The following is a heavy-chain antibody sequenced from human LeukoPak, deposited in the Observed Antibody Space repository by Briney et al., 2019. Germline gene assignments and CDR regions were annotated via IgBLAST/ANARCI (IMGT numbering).Heavy chain of an antibody. CDR3: ASPYDSSGYA. J-gene: IGHJ5*02. Sequence: GRSLRLSCAASGFTFDDYAMHWVRQAPGKGLEWVSGISWNSGSIGYADSVKGRFTISRDNAKNSLYLQMNSLRAEDTAVYYCASPYDSSGYAWGQGTLVTVSS. CDR1: GFTFDDYA. CDR2: ISWNSGSI. V-gene: IGHV3-9*01. D-gene: IGHD3-22*01.